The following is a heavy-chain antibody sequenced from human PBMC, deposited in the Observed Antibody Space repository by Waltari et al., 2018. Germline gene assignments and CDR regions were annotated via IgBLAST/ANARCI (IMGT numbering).Heavy chain of an antibody. V-gene: IGHV4-34*01. CDR3: ARERGSNSGFGPRNWFDP. CDR2: INHSGTI. D-gene: IGHD3-16*01. Sequence: QVQLQQWGAGLLKPSETLSLTCAVHGGSFTGYYWSWVRQPPGKGLGWIGAINHSGTIDYSPAIQSRVAISVDKSKNQFSLNLTSVTAADTAIYYCARERGSNSGFGPRNWFDPWGQGTLVTVSS. J-gene: IGHJ5*02. CDR1: GGSFTGYY.